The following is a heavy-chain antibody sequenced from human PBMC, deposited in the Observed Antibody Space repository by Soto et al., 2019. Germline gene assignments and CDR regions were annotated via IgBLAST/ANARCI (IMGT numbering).Heavy chain of an antibody. D-gene: IGHD3-10*01. J-gene: IGHJ6*02. Sequence: SETVSLTCAVSGGSISSSNWWSWVRQPPGKGLEWIGEIYHSGSTNYNPSLKSRVTISVDKSKNQFSLKLSSVTAADTAVYYCARENVVRGVIIKGYYYYGMDVWGQGTTDTVS. CDR1: GGSISSSNW. V-gene: IGHV4-4*02. CDR3: ARENVVRGVIIKGYYYYGMDV. CDR2: IYHSGST.